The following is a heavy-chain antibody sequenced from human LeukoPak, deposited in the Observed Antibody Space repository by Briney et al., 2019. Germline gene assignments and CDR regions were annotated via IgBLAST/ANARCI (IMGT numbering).Heavy chain of an antibody. D-gene: IGHD6-19*01. Sequence: SETLSLTCTVSGGSIGSYCCSWIRQPAGKGLEWIGRIYTSGSTNYNPSLKSRVTMSVDTSKKQFSLKLSSVTAADTAVYYCARDRSIRYSSGWYDYWGQGTLVTVSP. CDR1: GGSIGSYC. CDR3: ARDRSIRYSSGWYDY. J-gene: IGHJ4*02. V-gene: IGHV4-4*07. CDR2: IYTSGST.